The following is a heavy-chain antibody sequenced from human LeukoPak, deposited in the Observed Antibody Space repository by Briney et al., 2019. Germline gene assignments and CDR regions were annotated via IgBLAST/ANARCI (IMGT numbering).Heavy chain of an antibody. D-gene: IGHD2-15*01. CDR3: AKGRCSGGSCYGRGFDY. CDR1: GFTFSDYW. J-gene: IGHJ4*02. CDR2: LSGSGGST. Sequence: GGSLRLSCAASGFTFSDYWMHWVRQAPGKGLEWVSGLSGSGGSTYYADSVKGRFTISRDNAKNTLYLQMNSLRAEDTAVYYCAKGRCSGGSCYGRGFDYWGQGTLVTVSS. V-gene: IGHV3-23*01.